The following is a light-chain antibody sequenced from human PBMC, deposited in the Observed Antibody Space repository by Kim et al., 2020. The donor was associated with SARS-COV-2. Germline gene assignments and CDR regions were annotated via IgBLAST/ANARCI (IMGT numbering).Light chain of an antibody. Sequence: EIVLTQSPATLSLSPGERATLSCRASQSVSTYLAWYQQKPGQAPRLLIYDASTRATGIPARFSGSGSGTDFILTISSLEPEDFAVYYCQQRSNWPLTFGGGTKVDIK. V-gene: IGKV3-11*01. CDR1: QSVSTY. CDR2: DAS. CDR3: QQRSNWPLT. J-gene: IGKJ4*01.